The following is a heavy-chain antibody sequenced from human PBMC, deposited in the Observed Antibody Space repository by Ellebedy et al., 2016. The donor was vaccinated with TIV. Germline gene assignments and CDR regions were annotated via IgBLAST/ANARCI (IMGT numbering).Heavy chain of an antibody. J-gene: IGHJ3*02. D-gene: IGHD1-26*01. CDR2: IYYSGST. V-gene: IGHV4-59*01. CDR3: ARGWEIRGAFDI. Sequence: SETLSLTXTVSGGSISSYYWSWIRQPPGKGLEWIGYIYYSGSTNYNPSLKSRVTISVDTSKNQFSLKLSSVTAADTAVYCCARGWEIRGAFDIWGQGTMVTVSS. CDR1: GGSISSYY.